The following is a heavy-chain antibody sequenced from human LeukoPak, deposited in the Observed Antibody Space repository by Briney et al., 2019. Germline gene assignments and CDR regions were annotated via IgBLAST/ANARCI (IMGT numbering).Heavy chain of an antibody. J-gene: IGHJ4*02. CDR1: GGSISSGGYY. Sequence: SETLSLTCTVSGGSISSGGYYWSWIRQPPGKGLEWIGYIYHSGSTYYNPSLKSRVTISVDRSKNQFSLKLSSVTAADTAVYCCARSPLWFGESYYFDYWGQGTLVTVSS. CDR2: IYHSGST. CDR3: ARSPLWFGESYYFDY. D-gene: IGHD3-10*01. V-gene: IGHV4-30-2*01.